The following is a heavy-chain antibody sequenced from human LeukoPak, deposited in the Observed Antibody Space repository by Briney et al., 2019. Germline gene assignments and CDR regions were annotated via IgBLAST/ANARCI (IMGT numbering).Heavy chain of an antibody. Sequence: GESLQISCKGSGYNFISYWIGWVRQLPGKGLEWMGIIYPGNSKTRYSPSFQGQVTIAAGKSLTSAYLQRSSLKASDASMYDCAKAETSDSLGDYWGQGTLVTVSS. V-gene: IGHV5-51*01. CDR2: IYPGNSKT. CDR3: AKAETSDSLGDY. CDR1: GYNFISYW. J-gene: IGHJ4*02. D-gene: IGHD1-7*01.